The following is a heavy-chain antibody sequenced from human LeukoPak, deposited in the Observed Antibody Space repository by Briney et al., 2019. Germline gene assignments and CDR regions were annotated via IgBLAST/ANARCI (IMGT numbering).Heavy chain of an antibody. CDR2: INLDGSQK. CDR3: ARKRPNYFDY. CDR1: GFTFNNYW. V-gene: IGHV3-7*01. Sequence: GGSLRLSCAASGFTFNNYWMAWVRQAPGKGPEWVANINLDGSQKYYVDSVKGRFTISRDNAENSLYPQMNSLRAEDTALYYCARKRPNYFDYWGQGTLVTVSS. J-gene: IGHJ4*02.